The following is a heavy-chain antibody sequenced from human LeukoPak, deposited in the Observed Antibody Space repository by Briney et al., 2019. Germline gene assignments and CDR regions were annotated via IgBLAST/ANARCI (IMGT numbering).Heavy chain of an antibody. D-gene: IGHD6-19*01. V-gene: IGHV4-34*01. CDR1: GGSFSGYY. Sequence: PSETLSLTCAVYGGSFSGYYWSWIRQPPGKGLEWIGEIKHSGSTNYNPSLKSRVTISVDTSKNQFSLKLSSVTAADTAVYYCARGGVGSGWSDFDYWGQGTLVTVSS. CDR3: ARGGVGSGWSDFDY. CDR2: IKHSGST. J-gene: IGHJ4*02.